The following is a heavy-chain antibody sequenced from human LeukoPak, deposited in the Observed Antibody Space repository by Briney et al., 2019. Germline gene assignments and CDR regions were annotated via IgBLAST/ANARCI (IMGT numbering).Heavy chain of an antibody. CDR1: GGSISSYY. Sequence: SETLSLTCTVSGGSISSYYWSWIRQPPGKGLEWIGHISYSGNIDYNPSLKSRVSISTDTSKNQFSLNLISVTAADTAVYYCVRDYNDSSGYYTDGLGYWGQGTLVTVYS. V-gene: IGHV4-59*01. D-gene: IGHD3-22*01. CDR3: VRDYNDSSGYYTDGLGY. J-gene: IGHJ4*02. CDR2: ISYSGNI.